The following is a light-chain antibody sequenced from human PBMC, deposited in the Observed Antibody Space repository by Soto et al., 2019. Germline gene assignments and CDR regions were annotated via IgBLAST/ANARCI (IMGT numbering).Light chain of an antibody. CDR2: GAS. V-gene: IGKV3-15*01. Sequence: EIVMTQSPATLSVSQGERTTLSCRASQSVSSNLAWYQQKPGQAPRLLIYGASTRATGIPARFSGSGSGTEFTLTISSLQSEDFAVYYCQQYNNWLPVFGGGTKVEIK. CDR3: QQYNNWLPV. J-gene: IGKJ4*01. CDR1: QSVSSN.